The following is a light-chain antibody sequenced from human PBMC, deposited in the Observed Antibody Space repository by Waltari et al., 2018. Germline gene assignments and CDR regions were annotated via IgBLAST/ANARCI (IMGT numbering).Light chain of an antibody. CDR3: QQYFSTPFT. CDR1: QSILYNSNNKNY. CDR2: LAS. V-gene: IGKV4-1*01. J-gene: IGKJ3*01. Sequence: DIVMTQSPDSLAVSLGERATINCKSSQSILYNSNNKNYLAWYQQKPGQPPKLIYLASTRESGVPDRFSGSGSGTDFTLTISSLQAGDVAVYYCQQYFSTPFTFGPGTKVDI.